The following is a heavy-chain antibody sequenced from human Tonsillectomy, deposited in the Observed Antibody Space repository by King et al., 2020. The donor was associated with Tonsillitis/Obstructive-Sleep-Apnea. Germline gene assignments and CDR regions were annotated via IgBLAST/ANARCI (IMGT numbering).Heavy chain of an antibody. CDR3: ATGRDWGVDFYFDY. V-gene: IGHV3-23*04. J-gene: IGHJ4*02. CDR2: ISGSDGVT. CDR1: GFTFSSYA. Sequence: VQLVESGGGLVQPGGSLRLSCAASGFTFSSYAMTWVRQAPGKGLEWVSGISGSDGVTYYADSVKGGFTISRDNSKNTLYLQMNSLRAEDTAVYYCATGRDWGVDFYFDYWGQGTLVTVSS. D-gene: IGHD2-21*02.